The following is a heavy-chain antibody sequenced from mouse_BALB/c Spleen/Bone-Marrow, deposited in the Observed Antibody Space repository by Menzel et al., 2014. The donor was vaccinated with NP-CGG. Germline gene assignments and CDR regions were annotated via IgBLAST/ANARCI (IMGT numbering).Heavy chain of an antibody. Sequence: LVKTGASVKISCKASGYSFTGYYMHWVKQSHGKSLEWIGYISCFNGATSYNQNFKDKATFTVDTSSSTAYMQFIILTSEDSAVYYCARELLKSLYVLDYWGQGTSDTVSS. CDR2: ISCFNGAT. CDR1: GYSFTGYY. V-gene: IGHV1S34*01. CDR3: ARELLKSLYVLDY. D-gene: IGHD1-3*01. J-gene: IGHJ4*01.